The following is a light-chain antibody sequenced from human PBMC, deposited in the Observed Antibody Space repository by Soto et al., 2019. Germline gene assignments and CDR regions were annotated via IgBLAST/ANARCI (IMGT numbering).Light chain of an antibody. CDR3: QQYGGSPPT. V-gene: IGKV3-20*01. CDR1: QSVSSAF. Sequence: IVLTQSPGTLSLSPGERATLSCRASQSVSSAFFAWYQQKPVQPLRLLIYAAASRATGIPDRFSGSGSATDFTLTISRLEPEDFAVYYCQQYGGSPPTFGRGTKVEIK. J-gene: IGKJ2*01. CDR2: AAA.